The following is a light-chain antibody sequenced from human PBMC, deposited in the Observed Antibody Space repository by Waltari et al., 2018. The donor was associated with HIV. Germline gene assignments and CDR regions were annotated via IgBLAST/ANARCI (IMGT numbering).Light chain of an antibody. V-gene: IGLV2-11*01. CDR2: DVS. J-gene: IGLJ1*01. CDR1: SSDVGGYNY. Sequence: QSALTQPASVSGSPGQSITISCTGTSSDVGGYNYVSWYQQHPGKAPKLMIYDVSKRPSGVPDRFSGSKSGNTAFLTISGLQAEDEAEYHCCSHAGNFIFAFGSGTKVTVL. CDR3: CSHAGNFIFA.